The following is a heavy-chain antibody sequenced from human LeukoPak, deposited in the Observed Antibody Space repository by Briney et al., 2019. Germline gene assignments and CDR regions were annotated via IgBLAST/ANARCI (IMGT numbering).Heavy chain of an antibody. CDR2: ISGSGGST. D-gene: IGHD6-6*01. V-gene: IGHV3-23*01. J-gene: IGHJ6*03. CDR3: AKETGSDYYYYMDV. Sequence: GGSLRLSCAASGFTFSNYAMSWVRQAPGKGLEWVSAISGSGGSTYYADSVKGRFTISRDNSKNTLYLQMNSLRAEDTAVYYCAKETGSDYYYYMDVWGKGTTVTVSS. CDR1: GFTFSNYA.